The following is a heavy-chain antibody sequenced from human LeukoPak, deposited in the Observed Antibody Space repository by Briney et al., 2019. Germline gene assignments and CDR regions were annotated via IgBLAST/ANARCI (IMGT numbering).Heavy chain of an antibody. CDR3: ARGQWEGTFDP. CDR2: IYAAGSI. V-gene: IGHV3-66*01. Sequence: GGSLRLSCAASGFTVSGIYMSWVRQAPEKGLEWVSVIYAAGSIYYAGSVKGRFNISRDNSKNTLYLQMNSLRAEDTAVYYCARGQWEGTFDPWGQGTLVTVSS. J-gene: IGHJ5*02. D-gene: IGHD1-26*01. CDR1: GFTVSGIY.